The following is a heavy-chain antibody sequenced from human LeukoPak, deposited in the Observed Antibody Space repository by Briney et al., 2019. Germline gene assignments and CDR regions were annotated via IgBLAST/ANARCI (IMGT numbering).Heavy chain of an antibody. J-gene: IGHJ4*02. CDR2: IYHSGST. D-gene: IGHD3-22*01. V-gene: IGHV4-38-2*02. CDR3: ARFTYYCDSSGYTYFDY. CDR1: GYSISSGYY. Sequence: SETLSLTCTVSGYSISSGYYWGWIRQPPGKGLEWIGSIYHSGSTYYNPSLKSRVTISVDTSKNQFSLKLSSVTAADTAVYYCARFTYYCDSSGYTYFDYWGQGTLVTVSS.